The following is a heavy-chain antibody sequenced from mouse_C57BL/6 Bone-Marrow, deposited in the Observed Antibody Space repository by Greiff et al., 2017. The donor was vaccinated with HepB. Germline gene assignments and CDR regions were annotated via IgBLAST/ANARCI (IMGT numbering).Heavy chain of an antibody. V-gene: IGHV1-55*01. CDR3: APYYSNGGDYSAMDY. CDR1: GYTFTSYW. Sequence: QVQLQQPGAELVKPGASVKMSCKASGYTFTSYWITWVKQRPGQGLEWIGDIYPGSGSTNYNEKFKSKATLTVDTSSSTAYMQLSSLTSEDSSVYYFAPYYSNGGDYSAMDYWGQGTSVTVSS. D-gene: IGHD2-5*01. J-gene: IGHJ4*01. CDR2: IYPGSGST.